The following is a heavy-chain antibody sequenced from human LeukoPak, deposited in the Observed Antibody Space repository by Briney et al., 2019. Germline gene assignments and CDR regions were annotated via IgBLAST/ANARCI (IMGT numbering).Heavy chain of an antibody. CDR3: ARDGYTYGYGAFDI. CDR2: INSDGSST. CDR1: GFTFSSYW. D-gene: IGHD5-18*01. V-gene: IGHV3-74*01. Sequence: PGGSLRLSCAASGFTFSSYWMHWVRQAPGKGLVWVSRINSDGSSTSYADSVKGRFTISRDNAKNTLNLQMNSLRAEDTAVYYCARDGYTYGYGAFDIGGQGTMVTVPS. J-gene: IGHJ3*02.